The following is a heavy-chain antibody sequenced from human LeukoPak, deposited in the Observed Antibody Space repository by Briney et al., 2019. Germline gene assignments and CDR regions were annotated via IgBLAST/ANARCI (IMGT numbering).Heavy chain of an antibody. D-gene: IGHD3-16*02. V-gene: IGHV4-34*01. J-gene: IGHJ4*02. CDR2: INHSGST. CDR1: GGSFSGYY. CDR3: ARRQWELSFSY. Sequence: SETLSLTCAVYGGSFSGYYWSWICQPPGKGLEWIGEINHSGSTNYNPSLKSRVTISVDTSKNQFSLKLSSVTAADTAVHYCARRQWELSFSYWGQGTLVTVSS.